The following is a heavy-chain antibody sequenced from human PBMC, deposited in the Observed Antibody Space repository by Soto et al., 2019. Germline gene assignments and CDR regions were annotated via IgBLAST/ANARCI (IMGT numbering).Heavy chain of an antibody. CDR3: ARALPNYARVTGHGNNGFDL. J-gene: IGHJ3*01. CDR2: TYYRSQWYH. D-gene: IGHD2-2*01. Sequence: SQTLSLTCAISGDSVSSNSAAWNWIRQSPSRGLEWLGRTYYRSQWYHDYAESVKGRLTINADTSRNQFSLQLKSVTPEDTAVYYCARALPNYARVTGHGNNGFDLWGQGTKVT. V-gene: IGHV6-1*01. CDR1: GDSVSSNSAA.